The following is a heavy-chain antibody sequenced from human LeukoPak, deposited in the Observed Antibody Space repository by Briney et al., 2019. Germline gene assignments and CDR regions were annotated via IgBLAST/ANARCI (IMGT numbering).Heavy chain of an antibody. D-gene: IGHD7-27*01. V-gene: IGHV4-61*01. CDR1: GGSISSSSYY. J-gene: IGHJ4*02. CDR2: IYYSGST. Sequence: SETLSLTCTVSGGSISSSSYYWGWIRQPPGKGLEWIGYIYYSGSTNYNPSLKSRVTISVDTSKNQFSLKLSSVTAADTAVYYCARDNELGIFDYWGQGTLVTVSS. CDR3: ARDNELGIFDY.